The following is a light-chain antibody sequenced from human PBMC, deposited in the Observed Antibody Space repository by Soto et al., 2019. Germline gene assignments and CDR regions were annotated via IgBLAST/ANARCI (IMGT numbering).Light chain of an antibody. J-gene: IGKJ1*01. CDR1: QSVSSSY. CDR2: DAS. CDR3: QQRSNWPRT. V-gene: IGKV3D-20*02. Sequence: EIVLTQSPGTLSLSPGERATLSCRASQSVSSSYSAWYQQKPGQAPRLLIYDASSRATGIPDRFSGSGSGTDFTLTISSLEPEDFAVYYCQQRSNWPRTFGQGTKVDIK.